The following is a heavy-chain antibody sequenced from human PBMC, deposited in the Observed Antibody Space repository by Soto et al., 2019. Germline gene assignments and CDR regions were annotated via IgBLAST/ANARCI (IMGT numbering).Heavy chain of an antibody. CDR3: SGGEYSGYDPYSFDY. V-gene: IGHV3-30*03. J-gene: IGHJ4*02. CDR2: ISYDGSNK. CDR1: GFTFSSYG. D-gene: IGHD5-12*01. Sequence: GGSLRLSCAASGFTFSSYGMHWVRQAPGKGLEWVAVISYDGSNKYYADSVKGRFTISRDNSKNTLYLQMNSLRAEDTAVYYCSGGEYSGYDPYSFDYWGQGTLVTVSS.